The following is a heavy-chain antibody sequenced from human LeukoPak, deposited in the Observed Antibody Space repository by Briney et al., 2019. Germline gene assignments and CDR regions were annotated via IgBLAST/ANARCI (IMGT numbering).Heavy chain of an antibody. V-gene: IGHV3-64*01. CDR1: GFTFSSYA. CDR2: ISSNGGST. J-gene: IGHJ6*03. D-gene: IGHD2-2*02. Sequence: GGSLRLSCAASGFTFSSYAMHWVRQAPGKGLEYVSAISSNGGSTYYANSVKGRFTISRDNSKNTLYLQMSSLRDEDMAVYYCARDAEYCSSTSCYKDYYYYMDVWGKGTTVTVSS. CDR3: ARDAEYCSSTSCYKDYYYYMDV.